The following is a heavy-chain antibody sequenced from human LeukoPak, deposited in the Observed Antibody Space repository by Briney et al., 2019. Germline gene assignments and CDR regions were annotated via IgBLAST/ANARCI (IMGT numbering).Heavy chain of an antibody. Sequence: PSQTLSLTCTVSGGSINSGGYYWSWIRQHPGKGLEWIGYIYYSGSTYYNPSLKSRVTISVDTSKNQFSLKLSSVTAADTAVYYCARVPGVRGVWFDPWGQGTLVTVSS. V-gene: IGHV4-31*03. CDR1: GGSINSGGYY. D-gene: IGHD3-10*01. J-gene: IGHJ5*02. CDR3: ARVPGVRGVWFDP. CDR2: IYYSGST.